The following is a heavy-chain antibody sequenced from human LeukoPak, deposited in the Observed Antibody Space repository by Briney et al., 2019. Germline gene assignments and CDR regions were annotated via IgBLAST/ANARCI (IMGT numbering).Heavy chain of an antibody. J-gene: IGHJ4*02. CDR1: GFNFNNYA. V-gene: IGHV3-23*01. D-gene: IGHD5-18*01. Sequence: GGSLRLSCAASGFNFNNYAMSWVRQAPGKGLEWVSHIVASSGATYYADSVKGRFTISRDNSKNTLYLQMNSLRAEDTAVYYCAKGLPFVTVAIGDYWGQGTLVTVSS. CDR3: AKGLPFVTVAIGDY. CDR2: IVASSGAT.